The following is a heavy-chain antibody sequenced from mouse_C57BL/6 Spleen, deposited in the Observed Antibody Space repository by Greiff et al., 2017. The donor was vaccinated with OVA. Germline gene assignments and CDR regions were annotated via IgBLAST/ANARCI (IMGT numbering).Heavy chain of an antibody. J-gene: IGHJ3*01. V-gene: IGHV5-15*04. CDR2: ISNLAYSI. CDR1: GFTFSDYG. Sequence: EVKVEESGGGLVQPGGSLKLSCAASGFTFSDYGMAWVRQAPRKGSEGVAFISNLAYSIYYADTVTGRFTISRENAKNTLYLEMSSLRSEDTAMYYCAIYYDYDGWFAYWGQGTLVTVSA. D-gene: IGHD2-4*01. CDR3: AIYYDYDGWFAY.